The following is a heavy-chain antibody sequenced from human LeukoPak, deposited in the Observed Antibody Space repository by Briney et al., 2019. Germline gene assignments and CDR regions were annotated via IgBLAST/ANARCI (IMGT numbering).Heavy chain of an antibody. V-gene: IGHV4-34*01. CDR3: ARGITMVRGPVIWFDP. J-gene: IGHJ5*02. CDR1: GGSFSGYY. CDR2: INHSGST. D-gene: IGHD3-10*01. Sequence: SETLSLTCAVYGGSFSGYYWSWIRQPPGKGLEWIGEINHSGSTNYNPSLKSQVTISVDTSKNQFSLKLSSVTAADTAVYYCARGITMVRGPVIWFDPWGQGTLVTVSS.